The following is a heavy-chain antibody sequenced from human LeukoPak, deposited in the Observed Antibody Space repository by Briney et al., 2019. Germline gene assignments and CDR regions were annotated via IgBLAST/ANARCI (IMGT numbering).Heavy chain of an antibody. Sequence: ASVKVSCQASGYIFPGYYIHWMGQAPGQGLEGMGRINPKSGCTNYAQKFQGGVTMPRDTSTTTAYMELSRLKFDDTGVYYCASERLGYNWFDPWGQGTLVTVSS. CDR1: GYIFPGYY. CDR2: INPKSGCT. J-gene: IGHJ5*02. V-gene: IGHV1-2*05. D-gene: IGHD3-16*01. CDR3: ASERLGYNWFDP.